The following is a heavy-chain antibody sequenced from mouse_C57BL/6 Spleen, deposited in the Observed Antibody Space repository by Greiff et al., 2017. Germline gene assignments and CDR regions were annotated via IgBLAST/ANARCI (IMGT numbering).Heavy chain of an antibody. D-gene: IGHD2-1*01. Sequence: EVKLQESGPGLVKPSQSLSLTCSVTGYSITSGYYWYWIRQFPGNILEWMGYISYDGSTNSNPSLKNRISLTRDTSKNQLFLKLNSVTTEDTATYYCARAKGNYDYAMDYWGQGTSVTVSS. J-gene: IGHJ4*01. CDR3: ARAKGNYDYAMDY. CDR1: GYSITSGYY. CDR2: ISYDGST. V-gene: IGHV3-6*01.